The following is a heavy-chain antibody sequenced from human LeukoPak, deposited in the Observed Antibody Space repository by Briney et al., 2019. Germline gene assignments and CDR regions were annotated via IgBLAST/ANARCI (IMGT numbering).Heavy chain of an antibody. D-gene: IGHD6-25*01. CDR1: GFTFSDYG. V-gene: IGHV3-30*02. J-gene: IGHJ6*03. CDR2: IRYDGSNK. Sequence: GGSLRLSCAASGFTFSDYGMHWVRQAPGKGLEWVAFIRYDGSNKYYADSVKGRFTISRDNSKNTLYLQMNSLRAEDTAVYYCAKQGGSSGRAYYYYYMDVWGKGTTVTISS. CDR3: AKQGGSSGRAYYYYYMDV.